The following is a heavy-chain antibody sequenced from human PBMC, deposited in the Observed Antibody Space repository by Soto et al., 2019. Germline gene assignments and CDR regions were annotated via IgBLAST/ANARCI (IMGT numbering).Heavy chain of an antibody. D-gene: IGHD2-15*01. V-gene: IGHV1-46*03. CDR2: INPSGGST. CDR3: ARDHLRLYCSGGSCYSAIDY. J-gene: IGHJ4*02. CDR1: GYTFTSYY. Sequence: ASVKVSCKASGYTFTSYYMHWVRQASGQGLEWMGIINPSGGSTSYAQKFQGRVTMTRDTSTSTVYMELSSLRSEDTAVYYCARDHLRLYCSGGSCYSAIDYWGQGTLVTVSS.